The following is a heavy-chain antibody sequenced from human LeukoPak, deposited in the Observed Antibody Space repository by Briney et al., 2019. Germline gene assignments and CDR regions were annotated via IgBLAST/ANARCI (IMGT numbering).Heavy chain of an antibody. CDR2: ISSSSGTI. V-gene: IGHV3-48*01. CDR3: ARALGYSYGYTVDY. D-gene: IGHD5-18*01. Sequence: GGSLRLSCAASGFIFSNYNMNWVRQTPGKGLEWLSYISSSSGTIYYADSVKGRFTISGDNAKNSLYLQMNSLRAEDTAVYYCARALGYSYGYTVDYWGQGTLVTVSS. CDR1: GFIFSNYN. J-gene: IGHJ4*02.